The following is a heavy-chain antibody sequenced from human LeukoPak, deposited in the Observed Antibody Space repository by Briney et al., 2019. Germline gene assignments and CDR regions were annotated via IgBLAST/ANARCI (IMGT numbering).Heavy chain of an antibody. J-gene: IGHJ4*02. Sequence: PGRSLRLSCAASGFTFSSYGMHWVRQAPGKGLEWVAVIWYDGSNKCYADSVKGRFTISRDNSKNTLYLQMNSLRAEDTAVYYCARDSPHIARVVPAAIYPDYWGQGTLVTVSS. V-gene: IGHV3-33*01. D-gene: IGHD2-2*02. CDR1: GFTFSSYG. CDR3: ARDSPHIARVVPAAIYPDY. CDR2: IWYDGSNK.